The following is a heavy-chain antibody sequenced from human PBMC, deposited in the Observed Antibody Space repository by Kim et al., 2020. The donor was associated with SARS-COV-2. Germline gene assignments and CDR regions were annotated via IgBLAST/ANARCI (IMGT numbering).Heavy chain of an antibody. CDR3: ARRFRSYFDY. V-gene: IGHV3-30*04. CDR2: ISYDGSNK. CDR1: GFTFSSYA. D-gene: IGHD3-3*01. Sequence: GGSLRLSCAASGFTFSSYAMHWVRQAPGKGLEWVAVISYDGSNKYYVDSVKGRFTISRDNSKNTLYLQMNSLRAEDTAVYYCARRFRSYFDYWGQGTLVTVSS. J-gene: IGHJ4*02.